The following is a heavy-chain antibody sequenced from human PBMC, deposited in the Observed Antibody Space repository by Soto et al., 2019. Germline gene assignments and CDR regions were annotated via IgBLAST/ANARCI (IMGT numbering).Heavy chain of an antibody. CDR2: ISHDGNNT. CDR1: GFTFSSYA. V-gene: IGHV3-30-3*01. CDR3: AIPRYYYDSTTYSDGQPADY. J-gene: IGHJ4*02. D-gene: IGHD3-22*01. Sequence: QVQLVDSGGGVVQPGGSLRLSCAASGFTFSSYAMYWVRQAPGKGLEWMAFISHDGNNTYYADSVKGRFSISRDNSKNTLYLQMNSLRTEDTAMFYCAIPRYYYDSTTYSDGQPADYWGLGTLVTVSS.